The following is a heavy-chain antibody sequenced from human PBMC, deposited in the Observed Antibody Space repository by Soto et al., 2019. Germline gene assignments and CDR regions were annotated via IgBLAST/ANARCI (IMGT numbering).Heavy chain of an antibody. CDR1: GFTFSDYY. J-gene: IGHJ6*02. D-gene: IGHD2-2*01. V-gene: IGHV3-11*04. CDR2: ISSSSSTI. CDR3: AREAIVVVPAATYYYGMDV. Sequence: PGESLKISCAASGFTFSDYYMSWIRPAPGKGLEWVSYISSSSSTIYYADSVKGRFTISRDNAKNSLYLQMNSLRDEDTAVYYCAREAIVVVPAATYYYGMDVWGQGTTVTVSS.